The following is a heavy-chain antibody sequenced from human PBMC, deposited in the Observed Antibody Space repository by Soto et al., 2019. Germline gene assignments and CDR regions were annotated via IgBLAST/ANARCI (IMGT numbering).Heavy chain of an antibody. Sequence: GGSLRLSCAASGFTFSSYGMHWVRQAPGKGLEWVAVISYDGSNKYYADSVKGRFTISRDNSKNTLYLQMNSLRAEDTAVYYCAKDGYSGSTIYYFDYWGQGTLVTVSS. V-gene: IGHV3-30*18. CDR3: AKDGYSGSTIYYFDY. D-gene: IGHD1-26*01. CDR2: ISYDGSNK. J-gene: IGHJ4*02. CDR1: GFTFSSYG.